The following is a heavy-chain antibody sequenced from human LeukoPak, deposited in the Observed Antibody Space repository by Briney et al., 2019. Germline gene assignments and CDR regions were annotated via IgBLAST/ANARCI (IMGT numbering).Heavy chain of an antibody. CDR2: ISWNSGSI. Sequence: PGRSLRLSCAASGFTFDDYAMHWVRQAPGKGLEWVSGISWNSGSIGYADSVKGRFTISRDNAKNSLYLQMNSLRAEDTAVYFCATGRERFHFWGQGTLVTVSS. V-gene: IGHV3-9*01. CDR1: GFTFDDYA. J-gene: IGHJ4*02. D-gene: IGHD5-24*01. CDR3: ATGRERFHF.